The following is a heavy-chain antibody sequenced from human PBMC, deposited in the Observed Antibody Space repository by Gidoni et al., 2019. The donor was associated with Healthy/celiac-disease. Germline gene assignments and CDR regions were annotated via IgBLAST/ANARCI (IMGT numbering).Heavy chain of an antibody. Sequence: QVQLVESGGGVVQPGRSLRLSCAASGFTFSSYGMHWVRQAPGKGLEWVAVISYDGSNKYYADSVKGRFTISRDNSKNTLYLQMNSLRAEDTAVYYCAKVAFGGVIVSTLDYWGQGTLVTVSS. CDR3: AKVAFGGVIVSTLDY. CDR1: GFTFSSYG. CDR2: ISYDGSNK. V-gene: IGHV3-30*18. D-gene: IGHD3-16*02. J-gene: IGHJ4*02.